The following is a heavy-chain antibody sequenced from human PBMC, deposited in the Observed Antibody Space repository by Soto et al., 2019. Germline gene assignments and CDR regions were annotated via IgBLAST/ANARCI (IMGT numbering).Heavy chain of an antibody. CDR3: ARITWNYDENWFDP. CDR2: IIPIIDIA. Sequence: SVKVSCKASGGTFSSYTISWVRQAPGQGPEWMGRIIPIIDIANYAQKFQGRVTIAADKFTSTAYMELSSLRSDDTAVYYCARITWNYDENWFDPWGQGTLVTVSS. CDR1: GGTFSSYT. D-gene: IGHD1-7*01. J-gene: IGHJ5*02. V-gene: IGHV1-69*02.